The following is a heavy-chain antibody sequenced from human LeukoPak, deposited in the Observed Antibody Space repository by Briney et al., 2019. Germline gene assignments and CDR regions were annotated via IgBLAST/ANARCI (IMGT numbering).Heavy chain of an antibody. CDR3: ARGGYDILTGYALHFDY. Sequence: SETLSLTCAAYGGSFSGYYWSWIRQPPGKGLEWIGEINHSGSTNYNPSLKSRVTISVDTSKNQFSLKLSSVTAADTAVYYCARGGYDILTGYALHFDYWGQGTLVTVSS. D-gene: IGHD3-9*01. CDR1: GGSFSGYY. CDR2: INHSGST. V-gene: IGHV4-34*01. J-gene: IGHJ4*02.